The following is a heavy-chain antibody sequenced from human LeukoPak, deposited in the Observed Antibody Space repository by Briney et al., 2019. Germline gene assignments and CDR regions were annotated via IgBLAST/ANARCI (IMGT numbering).Heavy chain of an antibody. CDR2: IYPRDGST. V-gene: IGHV1-46*01. Sequence: ASVKVSCKASRYTFTNNYIHWVRQAPGQGLEWMGMIYPRDGSTSYAQKFQGRVTVTRDTSTSTVHMELSGLRSEDTAVYYCARDPMTTAPYGMDVWGQGTTVTVSS. CDR3: ARDPMTTAPYGMDV. D-gene: IGHD4-17*01. J-gene: IGHJ6*02. CDR1: RYTFTNNY.